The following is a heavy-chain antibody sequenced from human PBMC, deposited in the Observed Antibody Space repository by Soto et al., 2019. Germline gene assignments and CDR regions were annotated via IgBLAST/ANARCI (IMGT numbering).Heavy chain of an antibody. D-gene: IGHD1-26*01. Sequence: VQMVQSGAEVKEPGSSVKVSCTNSGDTFSHYVMSWVRQAPGQGLEWMGSLAPISGSPNYAERFEGRLTISADAGTSTMYMELRSLKYDDQAVYYCARIGVGSRRWGQGTMVTVSS. CDR1: GDTFSHYV. J-gene: IGHJ3*01. CDR2: LAPISGSP. CDR3: ARIGVGSRR. V-gene: IGHV1-69*18.